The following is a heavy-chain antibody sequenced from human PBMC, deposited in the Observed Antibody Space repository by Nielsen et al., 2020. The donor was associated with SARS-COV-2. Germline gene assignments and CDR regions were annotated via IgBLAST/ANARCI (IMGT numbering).Heavy chain of an antibody. V-gene: IGHV3-30-3*01. D-gene: IGHD6-13*01. Sequence: GGSLRLSCAASGFTFSSYAMHWVRQAPGKGLEWVAVISYDGSNKYYADSVKGRFTISRDNSKNTLYPQMNSLRAEDTAVYYCARASGYSSSWYGYWGQGTLVTVSS. CDR3: ARASGYSSSWYGY. CDR1: GFTFSSYA. J-gene: IGHJ4*02. CDR2: ISYDGSNK.